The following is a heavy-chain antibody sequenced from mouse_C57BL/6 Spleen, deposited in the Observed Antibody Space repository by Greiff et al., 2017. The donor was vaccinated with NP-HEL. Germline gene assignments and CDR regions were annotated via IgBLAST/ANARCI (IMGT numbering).Heavy chain of an antibody. V-gene: IGHV1-69*01. CDR3: ARWNPHYYAMDY. CDR1: GYTFTSYW. J-gene: IGHJ4*01. CDR2: IDPSDSYT. Sequence: QVQLQQPGAELVMPGASVKLSCKASGYTFTSYWMHWVKQRPGQGLEWIGEIDPSDSYTNYNQKFKGKSTLTVDKSSSTAYMQLSSLTSEDSAVYYCARWNPHYYAMDYWGQGTSVTVSS.